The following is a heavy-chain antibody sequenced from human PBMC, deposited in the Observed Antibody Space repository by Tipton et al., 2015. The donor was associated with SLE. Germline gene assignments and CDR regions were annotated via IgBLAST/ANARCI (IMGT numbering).Heavy chain of an antibody. CDR1: GGSISSGSYY. J-gene: IGHJ3*02. Sequence: TLSLTCTVSGGSISSGSYYWSWIRQPAGKGLEWIGHIYTSGSTNYNPSLKSRVTISVDTSKNQFSLKPSSVTAADTAVYYCARAPHDYGDNEAFDIWGQGTMVTVSS. D-gene: IGHD4-17*01. CDR2: IYTSGST. V-gene: IGHV4-61*09. CDR3: ARAPHDYGDNEAFDI.